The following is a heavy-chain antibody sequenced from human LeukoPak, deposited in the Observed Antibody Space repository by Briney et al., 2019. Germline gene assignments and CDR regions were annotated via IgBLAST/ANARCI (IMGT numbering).Heavy chain of an antibody. CDR3: AKLVGMDYDFWSGTVDY. V-gene: IGHV3-30*02. D-gene: IGHD3-3*01. CDR1: GFIFSTYG. J-gene: IGHJ4*02. Sequence: GGSLRLSCAASGFIFSTYGMHWVRQAPGKGLEWVAFIRYDGSNKYYADSVKGRFTISRDNSKNTLYLQMNSLRAEDTAVYNCAKLVGMDYDFWSGTVDYWGQGTLVTVSS. CDR2: IRYDGSNK.